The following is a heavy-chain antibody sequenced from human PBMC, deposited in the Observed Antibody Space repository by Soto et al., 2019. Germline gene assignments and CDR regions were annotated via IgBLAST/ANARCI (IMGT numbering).Heavy chain of an antibody. V-gene: IGHV3-23*01. Sequence: GGSLRLSCAASGFTFSSYAMSWVRQAPGKGLEWVSAISGSGGSTYYADSVKGRFTISRDNSKNTLYLQMNSLRAEDTAVYYCAVFGSNNTVTTLFNWFDPWGQGTLVTVSS. CDR1: GFTFSSYA. D-gene: IGHD4-17*01. J-gene: IGHJ5*02. CDR3: AVFGSNNTVTTLFNWFDP. CDR2: ISGSGGST.